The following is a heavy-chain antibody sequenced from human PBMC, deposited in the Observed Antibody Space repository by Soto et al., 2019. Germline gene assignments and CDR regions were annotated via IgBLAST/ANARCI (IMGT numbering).Heavy chain of an antibody. V-gene: IGHV3-48*01. J-gene: IGHJ6*03. CDR3: ARDGRTIFGVVIRYYYYYMDV. Sequence: GGSLRLSCAASGFTFSSYSMNWVRQAPGKGLEWVSYISSSSSTIYYADSVKGRFTISRDNAKNSLYLQMNSLRAEDTAVYYCARDGRTIFGVVIRYYYYYMDVWGKGTTVTVSS. CDR1: GFTFSSYS. CDR2: ISSSSSTI. D-gene: IGHD3-3*01.